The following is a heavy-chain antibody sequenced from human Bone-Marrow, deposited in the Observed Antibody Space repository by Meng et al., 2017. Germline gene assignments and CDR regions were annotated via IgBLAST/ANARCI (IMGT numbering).Heavy chain of an antibody. J-gene: IGHJ4*02. CDR1: GGSISSGGYY. V-gene: IGHV4-31*01. Sequence: QVALPESGPGLVKPSQTLSLTCTVSGGSISSGGYYWSWIRQHPGKGLEWIGYIYYSGSTYYNPSLKSLVTISVDTSKNQFSLKLSSVTAADTAVYYCARVGYSGSRVTSYYFDYWGQGTLVTVSS. D-gene: IGHD1-26*01. CDR2: IYYSGST. CDR3: ARVGYSGSRVTSYYFDY.